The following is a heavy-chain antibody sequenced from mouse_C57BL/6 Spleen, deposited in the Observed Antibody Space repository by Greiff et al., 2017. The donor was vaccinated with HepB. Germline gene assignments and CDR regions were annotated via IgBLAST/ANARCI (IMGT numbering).Heavy chain of an antibody. V-gene: IGHV1-53*01. CDR1: GYTFTSYW. CDR2: INPSNGGT. D-gene: IGHD1-1*01. Sequence: QVQLQQPGTELVKPGASVKLSCKASGYTFTSYWMHWVKQRPGQGLEWLGNINPSNGGTNYNEKFKSKATLTVDKSSSTAYMQLGSLTSEDSAVYYCAKEGEYYGSSYGYWGQGTTLTVSS. CDR3: AKEGEYYGSSYGY. J-gene: IGHJ2*01.